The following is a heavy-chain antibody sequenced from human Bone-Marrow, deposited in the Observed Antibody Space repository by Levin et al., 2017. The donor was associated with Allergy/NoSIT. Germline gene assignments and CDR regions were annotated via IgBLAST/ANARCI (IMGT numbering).Heavy chain of an antibody. J-gene: IGHJ4*02. Sequence: PGGSLRLSCGASGFTFEDYTMHWVRQAPGKGLEWICLINGDGGSTFYADSVKGRFTISRDNSRNSLELQMNSLRNEDTALYYCAKQLAAHTVVFDYWGQGPLVTVSA. D-gene: IGHD3-3*02. CDR2: INGDGGST. CDR3: AKQLAAHTVVFDY. CDR1: GFTFEDYT. V-gene: IGHV3-43*01.